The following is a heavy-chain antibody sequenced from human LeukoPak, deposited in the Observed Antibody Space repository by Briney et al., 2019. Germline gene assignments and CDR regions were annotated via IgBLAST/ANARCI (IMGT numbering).Heavy chain of an antibody. CDR1: GGSISSYY. V-gene: IGHV4-4*07. CDR2: IYTSGST. D-gene: IGHD2-2*01. CDR3: AREPLRGNYCSSTSCYLHYYGMDV. J-gene: IGHJ6*02. Sequence: SETLSLTCTVSGGSISSYYWSWIRQPAGKGLEWIGRIYTSGSTNYNPSLKSRVTMSVDTSKNQFSLKLSSVTDADTAVYYCAREPLRGNYCSSTSCYLHYYGMDVWGQGTTVTVSS.